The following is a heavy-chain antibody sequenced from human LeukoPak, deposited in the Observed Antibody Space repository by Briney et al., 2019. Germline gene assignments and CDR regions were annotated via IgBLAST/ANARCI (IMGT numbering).Heavy chain of an antibody. J-gene: IGHJ3*02. CDR2: INPNSGGT. CDR3: ARDYYDSSGFGAFDI. CDR1: GYTFTGYY. V-gene: IGHV1-2*02. D-gene: IGHD3-22*01. Sequence: ASVKVSCKSSGYTFTGYYMHWVRQAPGQGLEWMGWINPNSGGTNYAQKFQGRVTMTRDTSISTAYMELSRLRSDDTAVYYCARDYYDSSGFGAFDIWGQGAMVTVSS.